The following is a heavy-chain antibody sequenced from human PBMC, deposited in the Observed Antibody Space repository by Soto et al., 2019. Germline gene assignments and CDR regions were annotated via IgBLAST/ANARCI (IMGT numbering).Heavy chain of an antibody. CDR1: GDSINNSHW. V-gene: IGHV4-4*02. CDR2: TFHSGTT. CDR3: AREVNSSPARGPNWFDP. D-gene: IGHD6-13*01. Sequence: QVQLQESSPGLVQPSWTLSLTCAVSGDSINNSHWWSWVRQTPGKGLAWIGETFHSGTTNYNPSLNTRVTISIDKSKNQFSLKMNSVTAADTAVYYCAREVNSSPARGPNWFDPWGQGTLVTVSS. J-gene: IGHJ5*02.